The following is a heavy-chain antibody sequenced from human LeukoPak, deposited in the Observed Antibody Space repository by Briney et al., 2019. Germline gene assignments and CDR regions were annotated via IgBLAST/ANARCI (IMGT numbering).Heavy chain of an antibody. J-gene: IGHJ4*02. CDR2: IYSSGNT. V-gene: IGHV4-59*01. CDR1: GGSISSYY. CDR3: ARDSGGAAANLDY. D-gene: IGHD6-13*01. Sequence: PSETLSLTCTVSGGSISSYYWSWIRQPPGKGLEWIGYIYSSGNTNYNPSLTSRVTISVDTSKNQFSLKLSSVTAADTAVYYCARDSGGAAANLDYWGQGTLVTVSS.